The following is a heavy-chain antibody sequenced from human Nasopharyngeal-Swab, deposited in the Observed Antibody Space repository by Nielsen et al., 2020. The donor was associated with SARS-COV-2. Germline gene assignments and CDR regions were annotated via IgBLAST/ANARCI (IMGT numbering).Heavy chain of an antibody. CDR3: ARVPTVLRRGYSGYDYEGFDY. CDR1: GFTFSSYW. V-gene: IGHV3-74*01. CDR2: INSDGSST. J-gene: IGHJ4*02. D-gene: IGHD5-12*01. Sequence: GGSLRLSCAASGFTFSSYWLHWVRQSPGKGLVWVSRINSDGSSTSYADSVKGRFTISRDNAKNTLYLQMNSLRAEDTAVYYCARVPTVLRRGYSGYDYEGFDYWGQGTLVTVSS.